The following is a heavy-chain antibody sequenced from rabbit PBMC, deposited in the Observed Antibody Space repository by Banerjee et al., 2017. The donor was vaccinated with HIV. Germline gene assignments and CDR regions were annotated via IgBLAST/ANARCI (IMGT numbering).Heavy chain of an antibody. V-gene: IGHV1S45*01. CDR3: VRGNGAGYGYATFDP. D-gene: IGHD6-1*01. J-gene: IGHJ2*01. CDR2: INTSSGNT. Sequence: QEQLEESGGDLVKPEGSLTLTCTASGFSFSNKYVMCWVRQAPGKGLEWIGCINTSSGNTVYASWAKGRFTISKTSSTTVTLQMTSLTVADTATYFCVRGNGAGYGYATFDPWGPGTLVTVS. CDR1: GFSFSNKYV.